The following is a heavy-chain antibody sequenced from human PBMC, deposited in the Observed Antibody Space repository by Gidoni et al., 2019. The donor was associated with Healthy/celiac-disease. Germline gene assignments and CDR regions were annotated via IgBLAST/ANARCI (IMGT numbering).Heavy chain of an antibody. D-gene: IGHD4-4*01. CDR3: AKTRLQYDAFDI. Sequence: EVQLLESGGGLVQPGGSLRLSCAASGFPFSSYAMSWVRQAPGKGLEWVSAISGSGGSTYYADSVKGRFTISRDNSKNTLYLQMNSLRAEDTAVYYCAKTRLQYDAFDIWGQGTMVTVSS. CDR2: ISGSGGST. J-gene: IGHJ3*02. V-gene: IGHV3-23*01. CDR1: GFPFSSYA.